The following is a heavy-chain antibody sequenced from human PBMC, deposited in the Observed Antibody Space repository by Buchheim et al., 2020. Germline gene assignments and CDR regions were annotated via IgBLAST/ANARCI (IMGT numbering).Heavy chain of an antibody. Sequence: QVQLQESGPGLVKPSGTLSLTCAVSGGSISSSNWWSWVRQPPGKGLEWIGEIYHSGSTNYNPSLKSRVHISVDKSKNQFSLKLSSVTAADTAVYYCARGGRITMVRGVIAFYYYGMDVWGQGTT. J-gene: IGHJ6*02. V-gene: IGHV4-4*02. CDR1: GGSISSSNW. D-gene: IGHD3-10*01. CDR2: IYHSGST. CDR3: ARGGRITMVRGVIAFYYYGMDV.